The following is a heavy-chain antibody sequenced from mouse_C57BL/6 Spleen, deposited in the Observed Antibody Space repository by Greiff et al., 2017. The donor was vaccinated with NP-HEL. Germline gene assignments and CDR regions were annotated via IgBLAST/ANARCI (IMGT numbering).Heavy chain of an antibody. D-gene: IGHD1-1*01. Sequence: QVQLQQPGAELVMPGASVKLSCKASGYTFTSYWMHWVKQRPGQGLEWIGEIDPSDSYTKSNQKFKGKSTLTVDKSSSTAYMQLSSLTSEDSAVYYCARRATDWYFGVWGTGTTVTVSS. CDR1: GYTFTSYW. CDR3: ARRATDWYFGV. V-gene: IGHV1-69*01. J-gene: IGHJ1*03. CDR2: IDPSDSYT.